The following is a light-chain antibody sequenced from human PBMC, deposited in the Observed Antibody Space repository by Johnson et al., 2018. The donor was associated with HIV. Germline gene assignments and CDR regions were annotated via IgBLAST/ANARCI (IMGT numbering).Light chain of an antibody. V-gene: IGLV1-51*01. Sequence: QSVLTQPPSVTAAPRQRVTISCSGNSSNMGNNFVSWFRQLPLRAPKVLIYDNNKRPSGIPDRFSGSKSGTSATLGITGLQTGDEADYYCGTWDSSLSADFVFGTGTEVTVL. CDR2: DNN. CDR1: SSNMGNNF. CDR3: GTWDSSLSADFV. J-gene: IGLJ1*01.